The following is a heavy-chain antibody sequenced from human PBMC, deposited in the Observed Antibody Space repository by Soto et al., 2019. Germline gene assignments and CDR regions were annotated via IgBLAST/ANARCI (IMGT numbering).Heavy chain of an antibody. CDR3: AKDAVSGDGVWLMES. D-gene: IGHD4-17*01. CDR1: GFTFSIYA. V-gene: IGHV3-23*01. Sequence: EVQLLESGGGLVQPGGSLRLSCAASGFTFSIYAMTWARQAPGKGLEWVAGLLRSGRSTYYADSVKGRFTIFSDISANWLYLQMDSLRAEDTAVYYCAKDAVSGDGVWLMESWGQGTVVTVSS. CDR2: LLRSGRST. J-gene: IGHJ5*02.